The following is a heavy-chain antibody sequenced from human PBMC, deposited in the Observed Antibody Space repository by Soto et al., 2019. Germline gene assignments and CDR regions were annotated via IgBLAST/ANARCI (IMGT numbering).Heavy chain of an antibody. D-gene: IGHD6-13*01. Sequence: QVQLQESGPGLVKPSQTLSLTCTVSGGSISSGGYYWSWIRQHPGKGLEWIGYIYYSGSTYYNPSPKSRVTISVDTSNNQFSLKLSSVTAAETAVYYCAISFGVAAACTFDYWGQGTLVTVSS. CDR2: IYYSGST. J-gene: IGHJ4*02. CDR3: AISFGVAAACTFDY. V-gene: IGHV4-31*03. CDR1: GGSISSGGYY.